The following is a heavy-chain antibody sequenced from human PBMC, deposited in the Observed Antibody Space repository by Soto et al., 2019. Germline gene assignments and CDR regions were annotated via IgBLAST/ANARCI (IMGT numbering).Heavy chain of an antibody. CDR3: AKGPGILGSTNFDY. D-gene: IGHD1-26*01. J-gene: IGHJ4*02. Sequence: SETLSLTCTVSGGSISSRSHYWGWIRQPPGKGLEWIGSVYYSGSTKYNSSLKSRVTISVDTSRSQFSLKLTSVTAADTAVYYCAKGPGILGSTNFDYWGQGMLVTVSS. CDR2: VYYSGST. V-gene: IGHV4-39*01. CDR1: GGSISSRSHY.